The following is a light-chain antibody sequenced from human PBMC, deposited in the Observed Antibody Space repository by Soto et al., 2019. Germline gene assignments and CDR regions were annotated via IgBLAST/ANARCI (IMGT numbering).Light chain of an antibody. CDR1: QSVSSSY. V-gene: IGKV3-20*01. J-gene: IGKJ4*01. CDR2: GAS. Sequence: EIVLTQSPGTLSFSPGERATLSCRASQSVSSSYLAWYQQKPGQAPRLLIYGASSRATGIPDRFSGSGSGKDFTLTISRLEPEDFAFYYCKQYGSSPLTFGGGTKVE. CDR3: KQYGSSPLT.